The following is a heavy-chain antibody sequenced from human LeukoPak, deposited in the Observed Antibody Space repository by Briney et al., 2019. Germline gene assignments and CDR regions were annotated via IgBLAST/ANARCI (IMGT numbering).Heavy chain of an antibody. CDR1: GGSISSYY. CDR2: IYTSGST. V-gene: IGHV4-4*09. CDR3: ARHAHGYCSSTSCYTDWYFDL. J-gene: IGHJ2*01. Sequence: SETPSLTCTVSGGSISSYYWSWIRQPPGKGLEWIGYIYTSGSTNYTPSLKSRVTISVDTSKNQFSLKLSSVTAADTAVYYCARHAHGYCSSTSCYTDWYFDLWGRGTLVTVSS. D-gene: IGHD2-2*02.